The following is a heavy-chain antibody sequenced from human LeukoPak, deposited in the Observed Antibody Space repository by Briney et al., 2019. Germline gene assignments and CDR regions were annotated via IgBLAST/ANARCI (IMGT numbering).Heavy chain of an antibody. D-gene: IGHD3-3*01. V-gene: IGHV4-38-2*02. J-gene: IGHJ4*02. CDR1: GYSISSGHY. CDR2: IYHSGST. CDR3: ARFQGGYFTY. Sequence: PSETLSLTCTVSGYSISSGHYWGWIRQPPGKGLEWIGSIYHSGSTYYNPSLKSRVTISVDTSKNHFSLKLSSVTAADTAVYYCARFQGGYFTYWGQGTLVTVSS.